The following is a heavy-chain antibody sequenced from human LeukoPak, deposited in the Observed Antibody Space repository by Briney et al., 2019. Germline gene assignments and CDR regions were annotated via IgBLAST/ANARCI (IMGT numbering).Heavy chain of an antibody. V-gene: IGHV1-2*02. D-gene: IGHD3-22*01. CDR3: ATSSGYYLGYIRH. Sequence: ASVKVSCKASGYTFTGYYMHWVRQAPGQGLEWMGWINPNSGGTNYAQKFQGRVTMTRDTSLSTAYMELSSLRSDDTAVYYCATSSGYYLGYIRHWGQGTLVTVSS. CDR2: INPNSGGT. J-gene: IGHJ1*01. CDR1: GYTFTGYY.